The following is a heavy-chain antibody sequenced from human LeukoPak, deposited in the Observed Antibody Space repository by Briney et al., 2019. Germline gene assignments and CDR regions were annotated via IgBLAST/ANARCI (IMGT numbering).Heavy chain of an antibody. Sequence: GGSLRLSCAASGFTFSSYSMNWVRQAPEKGLEWVSSISSSSSYIYYADSVKGRFTISRDNAKNSLYLQMNSLRAEDTAVYYCARDAPLLYYDILTGYTTEFDYWGQGTLVTVSS. D-gene: IGHD3-9*01. J-gene: IGHJ4*02. CDR2: ISSSSSYI. CDR1: GFTFSSYS. V-gene: IGHV3-21*01. CDR3: ARDAPLLYYDILTGYTTEFDY.